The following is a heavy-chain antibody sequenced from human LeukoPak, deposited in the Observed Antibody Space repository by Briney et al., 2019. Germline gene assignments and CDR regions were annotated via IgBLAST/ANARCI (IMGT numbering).Heavy chain of an antibody. D-gene: IGHD4-17*01. CDR1: GFTFSGSA. CDR3: TRDEGYGDYPDY. J-gene: IGHJ4*02. Sequence: PGGSLSLSCAASGFTFSGSAMHWVRQASGKGLEGVGRIRSKANNYATAYAASVKGRFTISRDDSKNTAYLQMNSLKTEDTAVYYRTRDEGYGDYPDYWGQGTLVTVSS. V-gene: IGHV3-73*01. CDR2: IRSKANNYAT.